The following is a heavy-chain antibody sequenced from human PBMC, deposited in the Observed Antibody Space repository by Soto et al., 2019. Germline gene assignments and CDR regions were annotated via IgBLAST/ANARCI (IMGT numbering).Heavy chain of an antibody. D-gene: IGHD3-10*01. CDR1: GASISSSSYY. V-gene: IGHV4-39*01. CDR2: IYYSGNT. J-gene: IGHJ4*02. CDR3: ARQHYFGWGSYYNRPFDF. Sequence: PSETLFLTCTVSGASISSSSYYWGWIRQPPGKGLEWLGSIYYSGNTYYNPSLKRRVTLSVDRAKNQCCLKRSCVTAADTAVYYCARQHYFGWGSYYNRPFDFWGQGTLVTVSS.